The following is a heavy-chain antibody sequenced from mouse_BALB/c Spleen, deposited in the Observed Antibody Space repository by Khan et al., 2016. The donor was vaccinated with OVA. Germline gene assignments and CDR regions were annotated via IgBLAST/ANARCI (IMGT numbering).Heavy chain of an antibody. D-gene: IGHD1-2*01. CDR1: GYSFTDYY. Sequence: QVPLQQSGAELARPGASVKLSCKASGYSFTDYYINWVKQRTGQGLEWIGEISPGSGDTYYNEKFKGKATLTADKSSSTAYMQLSSLTSEASAFYFCARRNYFGYTFAYWGQGTLVTVSA. CDR3: ARRNYFGYTFAY. J-gene: IGHJ3*01. CDR2: ISPGSGDT. V-gene: IGHV1-77*01.